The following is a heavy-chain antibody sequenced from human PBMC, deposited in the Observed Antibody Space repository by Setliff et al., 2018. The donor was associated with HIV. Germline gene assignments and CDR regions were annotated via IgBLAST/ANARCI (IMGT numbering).Heavy chain of an antibody. D-gene: IGHD6-19*01. CDR1: GGSISSGTYF. CDR2: IHTSGNA. V-gene: IGHV4-61*09. CDR3: ARSLLPSITVAGTIGY. Sequence: SETLSPTCTVSGGSISSGTYFWSWIRQPAGKGLEWIGHIHTSGNANYNPSLNSRVTISVDTSKNHLSLKLSSVTAADTAVYYCARSLLPSITVAGTIGYWGQGSLVTVSS. J-gene: IGHJ4*02.